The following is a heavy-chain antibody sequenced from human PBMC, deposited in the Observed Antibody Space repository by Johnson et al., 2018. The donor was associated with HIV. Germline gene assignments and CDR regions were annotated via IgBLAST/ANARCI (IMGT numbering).Heavy chain of an antibody. CDR2: IYSGGST. V-gene: IGHV3-66*01. D-gene: IGHD3-22*01. CDR1: GLTVSSNY. J-gene: IGHJ3*02. CDR3: ARNGASYDSSGRMGAFDI. Sequence: EVQLVESGGGLVQPGGSLRLSCTASGLTVSSNYMSWVRQAPGKGLEWVSIIYSGGSTYYADSVKGRFTISRDNSKNTLYLHMNSLRAEDTAVYYCARNGASYDSSGRMGAFDIWGQGTMVTVSS.